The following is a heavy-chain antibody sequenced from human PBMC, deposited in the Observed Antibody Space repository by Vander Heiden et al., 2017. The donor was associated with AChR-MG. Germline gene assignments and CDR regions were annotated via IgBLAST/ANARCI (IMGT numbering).Heavy chain of an antibody. Sequence: EVQVVESGGGLIQPGGSLRLSCAASGFSVSSNFMSWVRQAPGKGLEWVSIIYSSGNAFYADSVRGRFTISRDISNNILYLQMNSLRAEDTAVYYCARDLVPFSVVRGDYGSWGQGTLVTVSS. CDR2: IYSSGNA. CDR1: GFSVSSNF. J-gene: IGHJ4*02. CDR3: ARDLVPFSVVRGDYGS. D-gene: IGHD3-10*01. V-gene: IGHV3-53*01.